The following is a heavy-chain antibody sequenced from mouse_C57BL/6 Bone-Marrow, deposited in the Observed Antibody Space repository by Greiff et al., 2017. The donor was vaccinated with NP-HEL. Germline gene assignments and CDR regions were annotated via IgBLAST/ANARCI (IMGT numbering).Heavy chain of an antibody. V-gene: IGHV1-69*01. Sequence: QVQLQQPGAELVMPGASVKLSCKASGYTFTSYWMHWVKQRPGQGLEWIGEIDPSDSYTNYNQKFKGKSTLTVDKSSSTAYMQLSSLTSEDSAVYYCAKWGDWFAYWGRGTLVTVSA. CDR1: GYTFTSYW. CDR3: AKWGDWFAY. J-gene: IGHJ3*01. CDR2: IDPSDSYT.